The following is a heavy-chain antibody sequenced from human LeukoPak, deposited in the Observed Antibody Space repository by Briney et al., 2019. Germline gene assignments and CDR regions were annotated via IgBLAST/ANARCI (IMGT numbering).Heavy chain of an antibody. CDR2: IDTGTSTI. CDR1: GFTFSTYS. J-gene: IGHJ4*02. CDR3: AKLMVGYCSGGSCHLG. V-gene: IGHV3-48*01. D-gene: IGHD2-15*01. Sequence: GGSLRLSCAASGFTFSTYSMNWVRQAPGKGLEWVSYIDTGTSTIYYADSVKGRFTISKDNAKNSLYLQMNSLRAEDTAVYYCAKLMVGYCSGGSCHLGWGQGTLVTVSS.